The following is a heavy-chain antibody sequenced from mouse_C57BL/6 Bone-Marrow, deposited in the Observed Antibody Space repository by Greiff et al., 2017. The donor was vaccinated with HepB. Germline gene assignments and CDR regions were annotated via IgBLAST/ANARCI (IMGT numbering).Heavy chain of an antibody. V-gene: IGHV1-42*01. J-gene: IGHJ2*01. D-gene: IGHD1-1*01. CDR1: GYSFTGYY. CDR3: ARSPIILLPYYFDY. Sequence: VQLKQSGPELVKPGASVKISCKASGYSFTGYYMNWVKQSPEKSLEWIGEINPSTGGTTYNQKFKAKATLTVDKSSSTAYMQLKSLTSEDSAVYYCARSPIILLPYYFDYWGQGTTLTVSS. CDR2: INPSTGGT.